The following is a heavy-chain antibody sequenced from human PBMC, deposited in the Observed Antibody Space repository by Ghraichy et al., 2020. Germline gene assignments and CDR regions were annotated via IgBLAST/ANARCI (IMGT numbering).Heavy chain of an antibody. CDR2: NYFSGTT. CDR1: GGSVSTTAYY. J-gene: IGHJ4*02. D-gene: IGHD4-23*01. Sequence: SETLSLTCTVSGGSVSTTAYYWSWIRQPPGRGLEWIGYNYFSGTTNYNPSLRGRVTISVDTSKNQFSLRLTSVTAADTAVYYCARGWPTVADFDYWGQGTLVIVSS. CDR3: ARGWPTVADFDY. V-gene: IGHV4-61*08.